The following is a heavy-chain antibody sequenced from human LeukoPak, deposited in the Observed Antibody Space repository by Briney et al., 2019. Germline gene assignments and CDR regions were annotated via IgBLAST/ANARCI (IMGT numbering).Heavy chain of an antibody. J-gene: IGHJ6*03. CDR1: GGSFSGYY. D-gene: IGHD6-13*01. CDR2: INHNGST. Sequence: SETLSLTCAVYGGSFSGYYWSWIRQPPGKGLEWIGEINHNGSTNYNPSLKSRVTISVDTSKNQFSLKLSSVTAADTAVYYCAMRGYSSSINYMDVWGKGTTVTVSS. CDR3: AMRGYSSSINYMDV. V-gene: IGHV4-34*01.